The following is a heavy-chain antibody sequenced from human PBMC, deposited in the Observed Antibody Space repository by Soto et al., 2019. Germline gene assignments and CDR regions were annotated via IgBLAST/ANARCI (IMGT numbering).Heavy chain of an antibody. Sequence: GESLKISCQCSGYTFSNFWIGWVRQLPGKGLEWMGIIYPGDHEIRYSPSFHVKVTLSVDKSINTAYLQWNSLEASDIAFYFCARSHRSSPCLGKRGKGARVTISS. CDR1: GYTFSNFW. CDR2: IYPGDHEI. V-gene: IGHV5-51*01. D-gene: IGHD6-13*01. CDR3: ARSHRSSPCLGK. J-gene: IGHJ4*02.